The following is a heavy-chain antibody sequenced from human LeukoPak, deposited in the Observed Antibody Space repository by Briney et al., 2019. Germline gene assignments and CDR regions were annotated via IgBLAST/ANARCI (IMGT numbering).Heavy chain of an antibody. CDR1: GFTFSSYA. J-gene: IGHJ6*02. CDR3: ASNYGDSLLSYYYYYGMDV. D-gene: IGHD4-17*01. V-gene: IGHV3-30-3*01. Sequence: GGSLRLSCAASGFTFSSYAMHWVRQAPGKGLEWVAVISYDGSNKYYADSVKGRFTISRDNSKNTLYLQMNSLRAEDTAVYYCASNYGDSLLSYYYYYGMDVWGQGTTVTVSS. CDR2: ISYDGSNK.